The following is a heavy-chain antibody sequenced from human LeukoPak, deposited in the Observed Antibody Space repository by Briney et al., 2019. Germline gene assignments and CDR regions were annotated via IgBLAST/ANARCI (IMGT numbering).Heavy chain of an antibody. V-gene: IGHV3-43*01. CDR1: GFTIDDYT. CDR3: ARDKGGMVPFDH. Sequence: GGSLRLSCAASGFTIDDYTMHWVRQAPGKGLEWVSLITWDGGSTYYADSVKGRFTIARDDAKNSLYLQMNSLRPEDTAMYFCARDKGGMVPFDHWGQGTLVTVSS. CDR2: ITWDGGST. J-gene: IGHJ4*02. D-gene: IGHD3-10*01.